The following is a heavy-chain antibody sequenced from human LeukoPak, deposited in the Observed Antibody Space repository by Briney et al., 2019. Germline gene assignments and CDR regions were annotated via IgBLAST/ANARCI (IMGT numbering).Heavy chain of an antibody. D-gene: IGHD3-10*02. J-gene: IGHJ6*03. CDR2: IYHSGRT. V-gene: IGHV4-39*07. CDR3: ASLVFAASGQFNMDV. CDR1: GDSIGSSSYY. Sequence: SETLSLTCNVSGDSIGSSSYYWGWIRQPPGKGLEWIGSIYHSGRTYYNPSLKSRVTISVDTSKNQVSLILTSVTAADTAVYYCASLVFAASGQFNMDVWGKGTTVTISS.